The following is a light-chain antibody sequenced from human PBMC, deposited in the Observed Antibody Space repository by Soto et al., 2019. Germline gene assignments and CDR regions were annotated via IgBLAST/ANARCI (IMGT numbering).Light chain of an antibody. CDR3: CSYAGRRTFYV. CDR1: SSDVGGYKH. Sequence: QSVLTQPASVSGSPGQSITISCTGTSSDVGGYKHVSWYQQHPGKAPKLMIYEGSKRPSGVSTRFSGSKSGNTASLTISGLQAEDEGDYYCCSYAGRRTFYVFGTGTKVTVL. J-gene: IGLJ1*01. V-gene: IGLV2-23*01. CDR2: EGS.